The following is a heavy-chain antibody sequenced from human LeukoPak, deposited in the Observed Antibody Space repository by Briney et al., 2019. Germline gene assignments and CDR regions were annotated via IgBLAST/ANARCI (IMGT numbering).Heavy chain of an antibody. CDR1: GFTFSSYG. J-gene: IGHJ5*02. Sequence: GGTLRLSCAASGFTFSSYGMSWVRQAPGKGLEWVSGISGSGGSTYYADSVKGRFTISRDNSKNTLYLQMNSLRAEDTAVYYCAKGQRGLRHQPHGRWFDPWGQGTLVTVSS. D-gene: IGHD2-2*01. V-gene: IGHV3-23*01. CDR3: AKGQRGLRHQPHGRWFDP. CDR2: ISGSGGST.